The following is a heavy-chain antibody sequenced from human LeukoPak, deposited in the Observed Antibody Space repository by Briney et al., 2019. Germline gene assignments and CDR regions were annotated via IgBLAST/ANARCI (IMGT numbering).Heavy chain of an antibody. CDR3: ASSHGIAAAGFVY. J-gene: IGHJ4*02. CDR2: IWYDGSNK. V-gene: IGHV3-33*08. Sequence: GGSLRLSCAASGFTFSLYAMHWVRQSPGKGLEWVAVIWYDGSNKYYADSVKGRFTISRDNSKNTLYLQMNSLGAEDTAVYYCASSHGIAAAGFVYWGQGTLVTVSS. D-gene: IGHD6-13*01. CDR1: GFTFSLYA.